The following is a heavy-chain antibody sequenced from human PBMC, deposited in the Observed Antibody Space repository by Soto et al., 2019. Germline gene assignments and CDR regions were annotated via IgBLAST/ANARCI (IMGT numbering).Heavy chain of an antibody. CDR1: GYTFTNYG. Sequence: QIQLVQSGAEVKKAGASVKVSCKASGYTFTNYGISWVRQALGQGPEWMGWISAYNDNTNYAQKFQGRVTLTTDTSTRTAYMELRSLTSDDTAVYYCAREGYYYGSGSYSPPRYYGMDVWGQGTTVTVFS. CDR2: ISAYNDNT. J-gene: IGHJ6*02. CDR3: AREGYYYGSGSYSPPRYYGMDV. D-gene: IGHD3-10*01. V-gene: IGHV1-18*01.